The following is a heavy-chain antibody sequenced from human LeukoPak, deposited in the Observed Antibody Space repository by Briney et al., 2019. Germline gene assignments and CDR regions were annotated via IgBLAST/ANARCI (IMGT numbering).Heavy chain of an antibody. J-gene: IGHJ4*02. V-gene: IGHV3-7*01. D-gene: IGHD3-22*01. CDR3: ARDSPEKDYYDSSGYYVH. Sequence: GGSLRLSCAASGFTFSSYWVSWVRQAPGKGLEWVANIKQDGSEKYYVDSVKGRFTISRDNAKNSLYLQMNSLRAEDTAVYYCARDSPEKDYYDSSGYYVHWGQGTLVTVSS. CDR1: GFTFSSYW. CDR2: IKQDGSEK.